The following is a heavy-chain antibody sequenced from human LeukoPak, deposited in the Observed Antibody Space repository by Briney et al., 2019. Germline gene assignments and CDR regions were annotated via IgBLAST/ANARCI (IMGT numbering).Heavy chain of an antibody. CDR3: AKSPVSSCRGSFCYPFDY. J-gene: IGHJ4*02. V-gene: IGHV3-23*01. CDR2: ISGSGGST. CDR1: GFTFSSYG. D-gene: IGHD2-15*01. Sequence: GGSLRLSCAASGFTFSSYGMSWVRQAPGKGLEWVSTISGSGGSTYYADSVKGRFTISRDNSRNTLYLQMNTLRAEDTAVYFCAKSPVSSCRGSFCYPFDYWGQGNLVTVSS.